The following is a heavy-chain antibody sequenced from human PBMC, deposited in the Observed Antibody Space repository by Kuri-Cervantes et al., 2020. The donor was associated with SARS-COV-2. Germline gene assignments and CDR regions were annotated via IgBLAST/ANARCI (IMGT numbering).Heavy chain of an antibody. D-gene: IGHD1-1*01. J-gene: IGHJ6*03. Sequence: GESLKISCAASGFTFDNFAMHWVRQAPGKGLEWVAVISYDGSNKNYADSVKGRFTVSRDNSKNTLYLQMNSLRAEDTAVYYCAREKLAGYYYYYRDVWGKGTTVTVSS. CDR3: AREKLAGYYYYYRDV. CDR1: GFTFDNFA. V-gene: IGHV3-30-3*01. CDR2: ISYDGSNK.